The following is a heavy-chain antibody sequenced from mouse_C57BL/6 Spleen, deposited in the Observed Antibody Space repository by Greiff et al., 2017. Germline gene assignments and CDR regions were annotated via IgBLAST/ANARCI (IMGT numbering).Heavy chain of an antibody. D-gene: IGHD1-1*01. CDR2: INPSNGGT. J-gene: IGHJ2*01. Sequence: QVQLQQPGTELVKPGASVKLSCKASGYTFTSYWMHWVKQRPGQGLEWIGNINPSNGGTNYNEKFKSKAILTVDKSSSTAYMQLRSLTSEDSAVFYCSAIATVLAPDDWGQGTTLTVSS. CDR1: GYTFTSYW. CDR3: SAIATVLAPDD. V-gene: IGHV1-53*01.